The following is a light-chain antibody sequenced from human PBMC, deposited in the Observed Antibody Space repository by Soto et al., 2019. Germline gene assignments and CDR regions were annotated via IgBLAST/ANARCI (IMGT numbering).Light chain of an antibody. CDR1: QSVSSTY. CDR3: QQYAGSPTWT. Sequence: EIVSTPSPCNLSFSPGERATLSCSASQSVSSTYLAWYQQKPGQAPRLLIYGASSRATGIPDRFSGSGSGTDFTLTISRLEPEDFAVYYCQQYAGSPTWTFGQGTKVDIK. CDR2: GAS. J-gene: IGKJ1*01. V-gene: IGKV3-20*01.